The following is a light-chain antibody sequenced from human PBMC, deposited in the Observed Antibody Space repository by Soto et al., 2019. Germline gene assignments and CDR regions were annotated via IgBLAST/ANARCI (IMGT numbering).Light chain of an antibody. CDR2: EVT. CDR3: CSYAGSSTVV. Sequence: QSVLTQPASVSGSPGQSITISCTGTSSDVGSYNLVSWYRQHPGKAPKLVIYEVTKRPSGVSNRFSGSKSGNTASLTISGLQAEDEADYFCCSYAGSSTVVFGGGTKLTVL. CDR1: SSDVGSYNL. V-gene: IGLV2-23*02. J-gene: IGLJ3*02.